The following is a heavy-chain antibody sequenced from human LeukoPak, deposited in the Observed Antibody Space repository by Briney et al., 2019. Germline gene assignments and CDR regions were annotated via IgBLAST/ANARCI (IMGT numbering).Heavy chain of an antibody. V-gene: IGHV3-23*01. CDR1: GFTFSSYA. Sequence: PGGSLRLSCAASGFTFSSYAMTWVRQTPGKGLEWVSVIRGRGDMTHYADSVKGRFTISRDNSKNIVFLHMNSPRAEDTAVYYCAKELLIWFGAGGKTYGFPLDLWGQGALVTVSS. CDR3: AKELLIWFGAGGKTYGFPLDL. CDR2: IRGRGDMT. J-gene: IGHJ5*02. D-gene: IGHD3-10*01.